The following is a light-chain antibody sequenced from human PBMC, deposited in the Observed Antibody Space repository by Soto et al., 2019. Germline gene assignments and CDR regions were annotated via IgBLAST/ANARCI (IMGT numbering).Light chain of an antibody. CDR1: QRVSSD. Sequence: EIVMTQSPATLSESPGERATLCCRASQRVSSDVAWYQQKPGQAPRLLIYGASTRATGIPARFSGSGSGTEFTLTINSLQSEDFALYYCQQYNNWPWTFGQGTKVEIK. J-gene: IGKJ1*01. CDR3: QQYNNWPWT. V-gene: IGKV3-15*01. CDR2: GAS.